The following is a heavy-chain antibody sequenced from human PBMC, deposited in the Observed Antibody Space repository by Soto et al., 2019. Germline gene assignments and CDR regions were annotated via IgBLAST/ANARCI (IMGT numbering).Heavy chain of an antibody. CDR2: MYHSGST. Sequence: SETLSLTCAVSGGSISSGGYSWSWIRQPPGKGLEWIGYMYHSGSTYYNQSLKNRVTISIDRSKNNFSLNLFFVTAADTAVYYCARVPHYGGQGIGVTFS. CDR1: GGSISSGGYS. V-gene: IGHV4-30-2*01. J-gene: IGHJ4*02. CDR3: ARVPHY. D-gene: IGHD2-2*01.